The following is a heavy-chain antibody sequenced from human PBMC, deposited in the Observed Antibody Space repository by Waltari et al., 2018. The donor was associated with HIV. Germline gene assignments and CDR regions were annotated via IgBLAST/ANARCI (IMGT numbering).Heavy chain of an antibody. CDR2: SNPSGNST. CDR1: GYTFISYY. CDR3: ARAPCSGGSCRLFDY. D-gene: IGHD2-15*01. V-gene: IGHV1-46*01. Sequence: QVQLVQSGAEVKKPGASVKVSCKASGYTFISYYMHWVRQAPGQGLEWMGISNPSGNSTSYGQKFQGRLTMTRDRSTSTVYMELSSLRSEDTAVYYCARAPCSGGSCRLFDYWGQGTLVTVSS. J-gene: IGHJ4*02.